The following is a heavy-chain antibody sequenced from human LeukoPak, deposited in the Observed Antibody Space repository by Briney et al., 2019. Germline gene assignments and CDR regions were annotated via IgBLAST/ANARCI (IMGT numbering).Heavy chain of an antibody. CDR1: GYSISSGYY. CDR2: IYHSGST. D-gene: IGHD6-13*01. V-gene: IGHV4-38-2*02. Sequence: PSETLSLTSTVSGYSISSGYYWGWIRQPPGKGLEWIGSIYHSGSTYYNPSLKSRVTISVDTSKNQFSLKLSSVTAADTAVYYCARVGKQQLDNYFDYWGQGTLVTVSS. CDR3: ARVGKQQLDNYFDY. J-gene: IGHJ4*02.